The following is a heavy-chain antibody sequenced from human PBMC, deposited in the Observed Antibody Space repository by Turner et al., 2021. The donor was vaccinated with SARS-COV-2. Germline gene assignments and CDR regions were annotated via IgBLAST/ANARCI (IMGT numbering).Heavy chain of an antibody. CDR2: IYSGGST. CDR1: GFTVSSNY. Sequence: EVQLVVTGGGLIQPGGSVRLSCAASGFTVSSNYMSWVRQAPGKGLEWFSVIYSGGSTYYADSVKGRFTISRDNSKNTLYLQMNSLRAEDTAVYYCARGPHPRGFDYWGQGTLVTVSS. V-gene: IGHV3-53*02. D-gene: IGHD3-10*01. J-gene: IGHJ4*02. CDR3: ARGPHPRGFDY.